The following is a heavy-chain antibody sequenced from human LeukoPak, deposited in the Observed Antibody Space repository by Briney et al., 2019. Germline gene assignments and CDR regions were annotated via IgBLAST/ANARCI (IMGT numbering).Heavy chain of an antibody. D-gene: IGHD1-26*01. CDR2: IKSKAHGGTT. CDR1: GLTFRDHA. CDR3: SRDYSIVKTTIFLDY. J-gene: IGHJ4*02. Sequence: RSLRRSCATSGLTFRDHAMSWFREAPGKGLEWVGLIKSKAHGGTTESAASVKGRFTISRDDAKSIAYLQMNSLKTEDTAVYYCSRDYSIVKTTIFLDYWGQGTLVTVSS. V-gene: IGHV3-49*03.